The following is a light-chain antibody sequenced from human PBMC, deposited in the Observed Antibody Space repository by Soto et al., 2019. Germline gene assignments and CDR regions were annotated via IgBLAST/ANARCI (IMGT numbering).Light chain of an antibody. Sequence: EIVMTQSPATLSLSPGERATLSCRASQSVSSNLAWYQQKPGQAPRLLIYDASTRATGIPARFSGSGSGTEFTLTISSLQSEDFAVYYCQQYNTWPRTFGGGTKVDI. V-gene: IGKV3-15*01. CDR2: DAS. CDR1: QSVSSN. CDR3: QQYNTWPRT. J-gene: IGKJ4*02.